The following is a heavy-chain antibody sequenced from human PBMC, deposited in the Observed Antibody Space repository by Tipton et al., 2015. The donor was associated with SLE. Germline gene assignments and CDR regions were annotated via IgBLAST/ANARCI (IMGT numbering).Heavy chain of an antibody. CDR2: IYHSGGT. Sequence: TLSLTCAVSDYSISSGYYWGWIRQPPGKGLEWIGSIYHSGGTNYNPSLKSRVTMSVDTSKNQFSLKLTSLTAADTALYYCARIIAGHGDAFDVWGQGTMVTVSS. CDR1: DYSISSGYY. V-gene: IGHV4-38-2*01. CDR3: ARIIAGHGDAFDV. J-gene: IGHJ3*01.